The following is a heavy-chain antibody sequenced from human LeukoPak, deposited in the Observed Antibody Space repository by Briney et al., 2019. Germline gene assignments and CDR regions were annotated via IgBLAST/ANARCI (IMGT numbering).Heavy chain of an antibody. J-gene: IGHJ4*02. D-gene: IGHD2-15*01. CDR2: INPNSGGT. CDR3: ARERAVQGYCSGGSCYINDY. V-gene: IGHV1-2*06. Sequence: ASVNVSCKASGYTFTGYYMHWVRQAPGQGLEWMGRINPNSGGTNYAQKFQGRVTMTRDTSISTAYMELSRLRSDDTAVYYCARERAVQGYCSGGSCYINDYWGQGTLVTVSS. CDR1: GYTFTGYY.